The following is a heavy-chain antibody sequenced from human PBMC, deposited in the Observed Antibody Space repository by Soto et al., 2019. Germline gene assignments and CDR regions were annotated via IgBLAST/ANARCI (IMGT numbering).Heavy chain of an antibody. CDR3: AREPRNRIAGSTTSEDY. CDR1: GFTVSSNY. D-gene: IGHD1-7*01. Sequence: EVQLVESGGGLVQPGGSLRLYCAASGFTVSSNYMSWVRQAPGKGLECVSVLYSGGSTYYADSVKGRFTISRDSSKNTLYLHMNSLRAEATAVYYCAREPRNRIAGSTTSEDYWGQGTLVTVSS. V-gene: IGHV3-66*01. J-gene: IGHJ4*02. CDR2: LYSGGST.